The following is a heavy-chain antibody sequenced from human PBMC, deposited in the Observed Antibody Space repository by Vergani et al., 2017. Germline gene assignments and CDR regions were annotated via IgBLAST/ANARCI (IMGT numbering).Heavy chain of an antibody. CDR3: AKSGYCSSTSCYRRNAFDI. CDR1: GFTFSSYA. J-gene: IGHJ3*02. V-gene: IGHV3-23*03. D-gene: IGHD2-2*02. CDR2: IYSGGSST. Sequence: EVQLLESGGGLVQPGGSLRLSCAASGFTFSSYAMSWVRQAPGKGLEWVSVIYSGGSSTYYAESLKGRFTLARDNSKNTLYLQMNSLIDEDTAVYYCAKSGYCSSTSCYRRNAFDIWGQGTMVTVSS.